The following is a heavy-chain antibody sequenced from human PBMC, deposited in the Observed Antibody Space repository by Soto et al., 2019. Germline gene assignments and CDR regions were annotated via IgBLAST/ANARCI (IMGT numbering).Heavy chain of an antibody. V-gene: IGHV4-59*01. Sequence: QVQLQESGPRLVKPSETLSLTCTVSGGSISSYYWSWIRQPPGKGLEWIGYIYYSGSTNYNPSLTSRVTISVDKSKNQFSLKESSVTAADTAVYYCASRDGDQFDYWGQGTLVTVSS. D-gene: IGHD4-17*01. CDR2: IYYSGST. CDR3: ASRDGDQFDY. J-gene: IGHJ4*02. CDR1: GGSISSYY.